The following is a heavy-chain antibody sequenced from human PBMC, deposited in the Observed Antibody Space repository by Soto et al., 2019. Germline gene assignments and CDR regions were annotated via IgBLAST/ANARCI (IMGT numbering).Heavy chain of an antibody. CDR3: ARDRGVAPPVAGNTHYYYYMDV. Sequence: QDQLVQSGAEVKKPGTSVTVSCKASGYSFTNYGITWVRQAPGQGLEWMGWISGFNGNTHSAQKLQGRVTMTTDASMGPAYMEVRSLRSDDTAVYYCARDRGVAPPVAGNTHYYYYMDVWGKGTTVTVSS. CDR2: ISGFNGNT. V-gene: IGHV1-18*01. CDR1: GYSFTNYG. D-gene: IGHD6-19*01. J-gene: IGHJ6*03.